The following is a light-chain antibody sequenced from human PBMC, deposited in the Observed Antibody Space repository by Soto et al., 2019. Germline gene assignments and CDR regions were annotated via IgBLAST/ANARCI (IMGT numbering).Light chain of an antibody. Sequence: QSVLTQPASVSGSPGKSITISCTGTSSDVGGYNSVSWYQQHPGKAPKLMIYDVSNRPSGVSNRFSVSKSGNTASLTLSGLQAEDEADYYCSSYPSSSTYVFGTGTKLTVL. CDR3: SSYPSSSTYV. CDR2: DVS. J-gene: IGLJ1*01. CDR1: SSDVGGYNS. V-gene: IGLV2-14*01.